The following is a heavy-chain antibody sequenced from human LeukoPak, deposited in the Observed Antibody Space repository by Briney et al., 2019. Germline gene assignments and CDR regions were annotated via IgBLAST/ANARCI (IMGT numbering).Heavy chain of an antibody. CDR3: ARERSRGYYGSGSYYNREKGNWFDP. V-gene: IGHV4-39*07. D-gene: IGHD3-10*01. CDR2: IYYSGST. J-gene: IGHJ5*02. CDR1: GGSISSSSYY. Sequence: KPSETLSLTCTVSGGSISSSSYYWGWIRQPPGKGLEWIGSIYYSGSTYYNPSLKSRVTISVDTSKNQFSLKLSSVTAADTAVYYCARERSRGYYGSGSYYNREKGNWFDPWGQGTLVTVSS.